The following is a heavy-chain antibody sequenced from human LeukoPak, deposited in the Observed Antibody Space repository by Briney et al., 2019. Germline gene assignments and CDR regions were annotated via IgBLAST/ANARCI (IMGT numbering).Heavy chain of an antibody. D-gene: IGHD3-10*01. Sequence: PGGSLRLSCAASGFTFSSYGMHWVRQAPGNGLEWVAVISYDGSNKYYADSVKGRFTISRDNSKNTLYLQMNSLRAEDTAVYYCASLRTTDYYGSGSFDYWGQGTLVTVSS. V-gene: IGHV3-30*03. CDR2: ISYDGSNK. CDR1: GFTFSSYG. J-gene: IGHJ4*02. CDR3: ASLRTTDYYGSGSFDY.